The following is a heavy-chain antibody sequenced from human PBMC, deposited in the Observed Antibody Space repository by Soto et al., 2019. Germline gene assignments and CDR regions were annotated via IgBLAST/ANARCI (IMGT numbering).Heavy chain of an antibody. V-gene: IGHV3-66*01. D-gene: IGHD3-10*01. CDR1: GLTVSSNY. CDR2: IYSGGST. J-gene: IGHJ4*02. CDR3: ASTATMVRGVILTKINPKNKNDY. Sequence: GESLKISCAASGLTVSSNYMSWVRQAPGKGLEWVSIIYSGGSTYYADSVKGRFTISRDNSKNMLYLQMNSLRAEDTAVYYCASTATMVRGVILTKINPKNKNDYWGQGTLVTVSS.